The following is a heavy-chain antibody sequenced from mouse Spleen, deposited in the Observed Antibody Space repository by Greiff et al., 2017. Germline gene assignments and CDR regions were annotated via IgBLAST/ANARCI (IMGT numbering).Heavy chain of an antibody. V-gene: IGHV1-26*01. CDR1: GYTFTDYY. J-gene: IGHJ2*01. CDR2: INPNNGGT. D-gene: IGHD1-1*02. CDR3: ARWGGKDY. Sequence: VQLQQPGAELVMPGASVKISCKASGYTFTDYYMNWVKQSHGKSLEWIGDINPNNGGTSYNQKFKGKATLTVDKSSSTAYMELRSLTSEDSAVYYCARWGGKDYWGQGTTLTVSS.